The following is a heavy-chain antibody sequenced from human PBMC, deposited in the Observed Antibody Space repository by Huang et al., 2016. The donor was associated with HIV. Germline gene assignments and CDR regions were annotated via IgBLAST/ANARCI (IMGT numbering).Heavy chain of an antibody. D-gene: IGHD3-10*01. CDR1: GFPFSSYA. CDR3: AKGEFVGESYFDQ. J-gene: IGHJ4*02. Sequence: VQLLESGGGLVQPGGSRRLSCAASGFPFSSYAMSWVRQAPGKGLEWVSTSSGRGVSTYHADSVKGRFTTSRDNSENMLYLQMHTLRAEDTAVYYCAKGEFVGESYFDQWGQETLVTVSS. V-gene: IGHV3-23*01. CDR2: SSGRGVST.